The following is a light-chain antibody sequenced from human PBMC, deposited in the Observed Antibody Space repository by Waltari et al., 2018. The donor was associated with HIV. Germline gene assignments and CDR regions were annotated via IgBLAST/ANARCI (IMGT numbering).Light chain of an antibody. V-gene: IGLV2-8*01. CDR3: SSYAGSNNWV. J-gene: IGLJ3*02. CDR1: SSDVGGYNY. Sequence: QSALTQPPSASGSPGQSVTISCTGTSSDVGGYNYVSWYQQHPGKAPKLMIYEVSKRPAGVPDRFSGSKSGNTASRTVSGLQAEEEADYYCSSYAGSNNWVFGGGTKLIVL. CDR2: EVS.